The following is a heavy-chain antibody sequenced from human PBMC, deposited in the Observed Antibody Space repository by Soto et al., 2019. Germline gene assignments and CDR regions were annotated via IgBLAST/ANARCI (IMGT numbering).Heavy chain of an antibody. V-gene: IGHV4-31*03. CDR1: GGSISSGGFY. CDR2: IYYSGST. D-gene: IGHD6-13*01. Sequence: QVQLQESGPGLVKPSQTLSLTCTVSGGSISSGGFYWSWIRHHPGKGLEWIGYIYYSGSTYYNPSLKGRVTISVDTSKNQFSLRLSSVTAADTAVYYCARDPSGIAAEGWFAPWGQGTLVTVSS. J-gene: IGHJ5*02. CDR3: ARDPSGIAAEGWFAP.